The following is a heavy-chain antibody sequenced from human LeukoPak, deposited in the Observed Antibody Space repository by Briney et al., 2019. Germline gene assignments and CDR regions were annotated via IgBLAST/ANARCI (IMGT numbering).Heavy chain of an antibody. CDR1: GFTFDDYA. J-gene: IGHJ4*02. D-gene: IGHD4-17*01. CDR3: AKDEHGNYGTIDY. Sequence: GRSLRLSCAASGFTFDDYAMHWVRQALGKGLEWVSGISWNSRTIGYVDSVKGRFTISRDNAKNSLYLQMNSLRAEDTALYYCAKDEHGNYGTIDYWGQGTLVTVSS. CDR2: ISWNSRTI. V-gene: IGHV3-9*01.